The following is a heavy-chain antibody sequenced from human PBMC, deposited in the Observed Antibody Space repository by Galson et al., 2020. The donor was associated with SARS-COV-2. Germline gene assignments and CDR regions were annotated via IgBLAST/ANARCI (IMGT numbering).Heavy chain of an antibody. Sequence: ASVKVSCKASGDSLTGYWIHWVRQAPGQGLEWLGCVSANSGDTRFAQLFQGRVTFTADTATSTAYMGLSSLRSDDTAIYFCVRERGGSLYFDFWGQGTLVVVSS. CDR1: GDSLTGYW. CDR3: VRERGGSLYFDF. V-gene: IGHV1-2*02. D-gene: IGHD3-16*01. J-gene: IGHJ4*02. CDR2: VSANSGDT.